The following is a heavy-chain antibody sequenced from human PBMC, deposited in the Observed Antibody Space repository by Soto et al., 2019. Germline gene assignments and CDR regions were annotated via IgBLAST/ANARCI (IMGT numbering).Heavy chain of an antibody. J-gene: IGHJ6*02. CDR3: AREATDKYYYDSSGSYGMDV. D-gene: IGHD3-22*01. Sequence: GGSLRLSCAASGFTFSDYYMSWIRQAPGKGLEWVSYISSSGSTIYYADSVKGRFTISRDNAKNSPYLQMNSLRAEDTAVYYCAREATDKYYYDSSGSYGMDVWGQGTTVTVSS. CDR1: GFTFSDYY. V-gene: IGHV3-11*01. CDR2: ISSSGSTI.